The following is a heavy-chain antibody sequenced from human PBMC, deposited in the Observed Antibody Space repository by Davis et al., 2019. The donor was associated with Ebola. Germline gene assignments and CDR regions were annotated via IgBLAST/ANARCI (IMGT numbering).Heavy chain of an antibody. CDR2: ISSSSSYI. J-gene: IGHJ4*02. Sequence: GESLKISCAASGFTFSSYSMNWVRQAPGKGLEWVSSISSSSSYIYYADSVKGRFTISRDNSKNTLYLQMNSLRAEDTAVYYCARIDYYDSSALGYWGQGTLVTVSS. V-gene: IGHV3-21*01. CDR3: ARIDYYDSSALGY. D-gene: IGHD3-22*01. CDR1: GFTFSSYS.